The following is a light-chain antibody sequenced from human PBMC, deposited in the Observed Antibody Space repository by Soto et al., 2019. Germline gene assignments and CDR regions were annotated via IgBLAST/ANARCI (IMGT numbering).Light chain of an antibody. V-gene: IGKV3-20*01. CDR3: QQYGDSLSIT. CDR1: QSVSIS. J-gene: IGKJ5*01. Sequence: EIVMTQSPAPLSVSPAPGATLFCRASQSVSISLAWYQHKPGQAPRLLVYGTYNRATGIPDRFSGSGSGTDFSLTISRLEPQDFAVYYCQQYGDSLSITFGQGTRLEIK. CDR2: GTY.